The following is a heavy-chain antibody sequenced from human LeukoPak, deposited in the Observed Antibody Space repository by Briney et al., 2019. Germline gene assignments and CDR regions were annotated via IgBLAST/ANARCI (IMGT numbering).Heavy chain of an antibody. Sequence: PGGSLRLSCAACGFTFSSYSMNWVRQAPGKGLEWVSSISSSSSYIYYADSVKGRFTISRDNAKNSLYLQMNSLRAEDTAVYYCARDFIAAAVGDAFDIWGQGTMVTVSS. CDR2: ISSSSSYI. CDR3: ARDFIAAAVGDAFDI. D-gene: IGHD6-13*01. V-gene: IGHV3-21*01. J-gene: IGHJ3*02. CDR1: GFTFSSYS.